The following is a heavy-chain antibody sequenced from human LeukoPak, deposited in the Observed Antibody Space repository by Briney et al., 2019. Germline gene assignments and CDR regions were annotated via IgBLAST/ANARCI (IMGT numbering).Heavy chain of an antibody. D-gene: IGHD3-16*02. J-gene: IGHJ4*02. Sequence: MASETLSLTCAVYGGSFSGYYWSWIRQPPGKGLEWIGEINHSGSTNYNPSLKSRVTISVDTSKNQFSLKLSSVTAADTAVYYCARSLERFDYWGQGTLVTVSS. V-gene: IGHV4-34*01. CDR1: GGSFSGYY. CDR3: ARSLERFDY. CDR2: INHSGST.